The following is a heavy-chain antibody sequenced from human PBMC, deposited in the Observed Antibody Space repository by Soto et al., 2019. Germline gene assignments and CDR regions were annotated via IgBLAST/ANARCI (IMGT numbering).Heavy chain of an antibody. Sequence: RLSCAASGFTFSRYAMSWVRQAPEKGLEWVSGVSGSGGTTSYADSVKGRFTISRDNSKNTLYLQMNSLRADDTAVYYCAKDTPYYHDSSDSVGAFDIWGQGTTVTVSS. CDR3: AKDTPYYHDSSDSVGAFDI. CDR1: GFTFSRYA. D-gene: IGHD3-22*01. CDR2: VSGSGGTT. V-gene: IGHV3-23*01. J-gene: IGHJ3*02.